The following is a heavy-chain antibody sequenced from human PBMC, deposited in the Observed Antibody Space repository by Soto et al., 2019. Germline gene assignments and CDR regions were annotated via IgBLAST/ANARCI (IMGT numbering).Heavy chain of an antibody. CDR2: IIPIFGTA. Sequence: QVQLVQSGAEVKKPGSSVKVSCKASGGTFSSYAISWVRQAPGQGLEWMGGIIPIFGTANYAQKFQGRVTITADKSTSTAYMELSSLRSEDTAVYYCARDGTTGGFGEVNWFDPWGQGTLVTVSS. J-gene: IGHJ5*02. D-gene: IGHD3-10*01. CDR3: ARDGTTGGFGEVNWFDP. CDR1: GGTFSSYA. V-gene: IGHV1-69*06.